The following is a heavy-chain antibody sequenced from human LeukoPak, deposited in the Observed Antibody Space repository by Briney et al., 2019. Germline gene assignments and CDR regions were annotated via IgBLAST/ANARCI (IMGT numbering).Heavy chain of an antibody. CDR2: IIPILGIA. Sequence: SVKVSCKASGGTFSSYTISWVRQAPGQGLEWMGRIIPILGIANYAQKFQGRVTITTDESTSTAYMELSSLRSEDTAVYYCASHPGRDCSSTSCKRNYYYYYMDVWGKGTTVTVSS. V-gene: IGHV1-69*02. CDR3: ASHPGRDCSSTSCKRNYYYYYMDV. CDR1: GGTFSSYT. J-gene: IGHJ6*03. D-gene: IGHD2-2*01.